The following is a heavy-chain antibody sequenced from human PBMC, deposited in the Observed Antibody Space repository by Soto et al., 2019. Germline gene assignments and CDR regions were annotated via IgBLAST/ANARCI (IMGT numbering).Heavy chain of an antibody. V-gene: IGHV4-59*01. Sequence: SETLSLTCTVSGGSISSYYWSWIRQPPGKGLEWIGYIYYSGSTNYNPSLKSRVTISVDTSKNQFSLKLSSVTAADTAVYYCARAYTMVRGVIGSGSVWFAPWGQGTLVTVSS. J-gene: IGHJ5*02. CDR3: ARAYTMVRGVIGSGSVWFAP. CDR1: GGSISSYY. CDR2: IYYSGST. D-gene: IGHD3-10*01.